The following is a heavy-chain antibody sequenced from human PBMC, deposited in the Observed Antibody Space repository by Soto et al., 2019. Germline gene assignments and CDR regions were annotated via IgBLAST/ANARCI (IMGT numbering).Heavy chain of an antibody. CDR2: IIPIFGTA. V-gene: IGHV1-69*13. Sequence: VASVKVSCKASGGTFSSYAISWVRQAPGQGLEWMGGIIPIFGTANYAQKFQGRVTITADESTSTAYMELSSLRSEDTAVYYCARGPPTMIVDRYFQHWGQGTLVTVSS. CDR3: ARGPPTMIVDRYFQH. D-gene: IGHD3-22*01. J-gene: IGHJ1*01. CDR1: GGTFSSYA.